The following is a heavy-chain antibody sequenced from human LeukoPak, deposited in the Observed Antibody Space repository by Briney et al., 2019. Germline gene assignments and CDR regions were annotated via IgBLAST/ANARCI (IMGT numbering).Heavy chain of an antibody. CDR1: GGSISRYY. D-gene: IGHD2-21*02. V-gene: IGHV4-59*08. CDR2: IYYSGST. Sequence: SETLSLTCTVSGGSISRYYWSWIRQPPGKGLEWIGYIYYSGSTNYNPSLKSRVTISVDMSKNQFSLKQRSATAAATAVYYCAGTYCGGDCYWYYFGYWGQGTLVTVSS. CDR3: AGTYCGGDCYWYYFGY. J-gene: IGHJ4*02.